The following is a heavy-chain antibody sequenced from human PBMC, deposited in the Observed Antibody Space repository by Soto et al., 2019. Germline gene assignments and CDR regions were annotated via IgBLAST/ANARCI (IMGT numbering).Heavy chain of an antibody. CDR3: ATRSAAGTSRLFDY. CDR1: GGTFSSYT. CDR2: IIPIIGIA. D-gene: IGHD6-13*01. V-gene: IGHV1-69*02. J-gene: IGHJ4*02. Sequence: QVQLVQSGAEVKKPGSSVKVSCKASGGTFSSYTISWVRQAPGQGLEWMGRIIPIIGIANYAQKFQGRVTITADKSTSTAYMELSSLRSEDTAVYYRATRSAAGTSRLFDYWGQGTLVTVSS.